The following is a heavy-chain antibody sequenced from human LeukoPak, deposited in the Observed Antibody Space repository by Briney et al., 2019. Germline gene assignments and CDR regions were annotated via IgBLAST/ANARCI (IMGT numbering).Heavy chain of an antibody. D-gene: IGHD5-24*01. CDR2: INPSGGST. J-gene: IGHJ4*02. V-gene: IGHV1-46*01. Sequence: ASVKVSCKASGYTFTSYYMHWVRQAPGQGLGWMGIINPSGGSTSYAQKFQGRVTMTRDTSTSTVYMELSSLRSEDTAVYYCARDSGRDGYNYSFDYWGQGTLVTVSS. CDR3: ARDSGRDGYNYSFDY. CDR1: GYTFTSYY.